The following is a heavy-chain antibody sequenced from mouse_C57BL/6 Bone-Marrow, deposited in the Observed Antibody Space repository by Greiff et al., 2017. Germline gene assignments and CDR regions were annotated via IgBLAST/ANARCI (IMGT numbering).Heavy chain of an antibody. CDR1: GFTFSSYA. V-gene: IGHV5-4*03. Sequence: EVKLVESGGGLVKPGGSLKLSCAASGFTFSSYAMSWVRQTPEKRLEWVATISDGGSYTYYPDNVKGRFTISRDNAKNNLYLQMSHLKSEDTAMYYCARADYYGSSYGYFDYWGQGTTLTVSS. J-gene: IGHJ2*01. CDR2: ISDGGSYT. CDR3: ARADYYGSSYGYFDY. D-gene: IGHD1-1*01.